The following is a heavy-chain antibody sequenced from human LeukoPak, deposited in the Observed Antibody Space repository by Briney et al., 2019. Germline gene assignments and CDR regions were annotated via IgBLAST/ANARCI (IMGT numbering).Heavy chain of an antibody. CDR2: ISHDGSKK. D-gene: IGHD5-12*01. CDR3: ANLYSGSPPHVGDYGMDV. J-gene: IGHJ6*02. CDR1: GFTFSSYA. V-gene: IGHV3-30-3*01. Sequence: GGSLRLSCAASGFTFSSYAMHWVRQAPGKGLEWVAVISHDGSKKNYAESVKGRFTISRDNSKNTLYVQMNSLRAEDTAAYYCANLYSGSPPHVGDYGMDVWGQGTTVTVSS.